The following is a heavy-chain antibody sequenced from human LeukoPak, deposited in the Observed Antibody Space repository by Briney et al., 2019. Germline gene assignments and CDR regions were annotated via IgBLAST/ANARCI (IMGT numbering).Heavy chain of an antibody. Sequence: PSETLSLTCTVSGGSISRGGYYWSWIRQHPGKGLEYIGYIYYSGSIYYNPSLKSRVTISLDPSKNQFSLKLSSVTAADAAVYYCARHSETARHYYDSGGYLRAFDYWAREPWSPSPQ. CDR3: ARHSETARHYYDSGGYLRAFDY. CDR1: GGSISRGGYY. CDR2: IYYSGSI. D-gene: IGHD3-22*01. V-gene: IGHV4-31*03. J-gene: IGHJ4*02.